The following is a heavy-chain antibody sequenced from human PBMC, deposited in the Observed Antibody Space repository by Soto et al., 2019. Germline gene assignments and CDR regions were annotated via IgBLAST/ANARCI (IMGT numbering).Heavy chain of an antibody. CDR3: ARSIAARRWFDP. CDR2: INHSGST. D-gene: IGHD6-6*01. CDR1: GGSFSGYY. Sequence: SETLSLTCAVYGGSFSGYYWSWIRQPPGMGLEWIGEINHSGSTNYNPSLKSRVTISVDTSKNQFSLKLSSVTAADTAVYYCARSIAARRWFDPWGQGTLVTVSS. V-gene: IGHV4-34*01. J-gene: IGHJ5*02.